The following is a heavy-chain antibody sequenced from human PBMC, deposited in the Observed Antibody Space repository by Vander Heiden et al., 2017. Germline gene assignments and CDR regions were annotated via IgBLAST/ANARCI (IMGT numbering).Heavy chain of an antibody. CDR1: GFSFSNVA. CDR2: ISASGGNT. V-gene: IGHV3-23*01. J-gene: IGHJ4*02. Sequence: EVQLLESGGGLVQPGGSLRLSWAASGFSFSNVAMSWVRQAPGKGLEWVSSISASGGNTYYAGSVKGRFTISRDNSKSTLYVQMNSLRAEDTAVYYCAKGIFEDFDYWGQGTLVTVSS. CDR3: AKGIFEDFDY. D-gene: IGHD3-9*01.